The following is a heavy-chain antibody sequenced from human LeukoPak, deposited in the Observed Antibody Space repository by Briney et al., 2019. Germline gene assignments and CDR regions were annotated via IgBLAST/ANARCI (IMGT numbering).Heavy chain of an antibody. D-gene: IGHD6-19*01. Sequence: GGALRLSCAASGFTVSSNHMSWVRQAPGKGLEWVSVIYNSGSTYYADSVKGRFTISRHNSKNTLYLQMNSLRAEETAVYYCARDHGSSGPYMSWGQGTMVTVSS. V-gene: IGHV3-53*04. CDR1: GFTVSSNH. CDR3: ARDHGSSGPYMS. CDR2: IYNSGST. J-gene: IGHJ4*02.